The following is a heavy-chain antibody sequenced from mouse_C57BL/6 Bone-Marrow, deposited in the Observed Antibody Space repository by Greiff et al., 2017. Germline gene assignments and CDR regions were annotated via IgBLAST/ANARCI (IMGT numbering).Heavy chain of an antibody. CDR1: GYTFTSYY. D-gene: IGHD1-1*01. V-gene: IGHV1-12*01. CDR2: IYPGNGGT. Sequence: QVQLQQSGAELVRPGASVKMSCKASGYTFTSYYMHWVKQTPRQGLEWIGAIYPGNGGTSYNQKFKGKATLTVDKSSSTAYMQLSSLTSEDSAVYFCARFYYYVSRYFDVWGTGTTVTVSS. J-gene: IGHJ1*03. CDR3: ARFYYYVSRYFDV.